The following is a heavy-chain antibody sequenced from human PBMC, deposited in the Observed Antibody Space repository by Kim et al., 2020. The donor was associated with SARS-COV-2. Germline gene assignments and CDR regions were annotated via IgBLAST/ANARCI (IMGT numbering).Heavy chain of an antibody. V-gene: IGHV4-59*01. CDR3: ARTSGSGSRYFDY. Sequence: YDASLKSRVTISVDTSNNQCSLELSSVTAADTALYYCARTSGSGSRYFDYWGQGALVTVSS. D-gene: IGHD3-10*01. J-gene: IGHJ4*02.